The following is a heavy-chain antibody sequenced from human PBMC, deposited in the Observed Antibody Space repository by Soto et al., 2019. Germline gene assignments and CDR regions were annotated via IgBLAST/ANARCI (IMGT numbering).Heavy chain of an antibody. Sequence: GESLKISCKGSGYSFTSYWIGWVRQMPGKGLELMGIIYPGDSDTRYSPSFQGQVTISADKSISTAYLQWSSLKASDTAMYYCARLDDSSGFPNYYFDYWGQGTLVTVSS. J-gene: IGHJ4*02. CDR1: GYSFTSYW. V-gene: IGHV5-51*01. CDR2: IYPGDSDT. D-gene: IGHD3-22*01. CDR3: ARLDDSSGFPNYYFDY.